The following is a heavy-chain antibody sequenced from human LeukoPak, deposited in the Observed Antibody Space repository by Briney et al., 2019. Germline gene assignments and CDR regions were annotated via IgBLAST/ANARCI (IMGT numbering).Heavy chain of an antibody. CDR3: ARGSLGDYGNWFDL. CDR1: GGSITSYY. J-gene: IGHJ5*02. Sequence: SETLSLTCTVSGGSITSYYWSWIRQPPGKGLEWIGNIYYSGSTNYNPSLKSRVTISVATSKNQFSLRLSSVTAADTAVYYCARGSLGDYGNWFDLWGQGTLVTVSS. CDR2: IYYSGST. V-gene: IGHV4-59*01. D-gene: IGHD4-17*01.